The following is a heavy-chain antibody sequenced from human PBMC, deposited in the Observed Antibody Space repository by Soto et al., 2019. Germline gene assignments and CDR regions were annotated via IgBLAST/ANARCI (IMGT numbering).Heavy chain of an antibody. CDR3: ARTPDCTNGVCSAGFDY. D-gene: IGHD2-8*01. CDR1: GFTFSDYY. J-gene: IGHJ4*02. V-gene: IGHV3-11*06. CDR2: ISSSSSYT. Sequence: PGGSLRLSCAASGFTFSDYYMSWIRQAPGKGLEWVSYISSSSSYTNYADSVKSRFTISRDNAKNSLYLQMNSLRAEDTAVYYCARTPDCTNGVCSAGFDYWGQGTLVTVSS.